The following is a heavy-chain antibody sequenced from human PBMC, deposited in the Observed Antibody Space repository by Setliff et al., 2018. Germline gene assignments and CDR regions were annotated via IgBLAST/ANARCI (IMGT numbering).Heavy chain of an antibody. Sequence: SVKVSCKASGDTFSTYALSWVRQAPGQGLEWMGGIIPLLETAKYAQKFQGRVTITADESTRTAYMELSSVRFEDTAVYYCARDTRDRYDTSGHYLSLDYWGQGTLVTVSS. CDR2: IIPLLETA. D-gene: IGHD3-22*01. CDR1: GDTFSTYA. CDR3: ARDTRDRYDTSGHYLSLDY. V-gene: IGHV1-69*13. J-gene: IGHJ4*02.